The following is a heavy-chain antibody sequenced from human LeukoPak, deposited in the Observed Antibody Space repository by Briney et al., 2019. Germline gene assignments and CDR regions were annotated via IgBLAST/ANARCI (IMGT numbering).Heavy chain of an antibody. CDR3: AKVLRPYYCSSTSCPFDY. CDR2: ISGSGGST. V-gene: IGHV3-23*01. Sequence: GGSLRLSCAASGFTFSSYAMSWVRQAPGKGLEWVSAISGSGGSTYYADSVKGRFTISRDNSKNTLYLQMNSLRAEDTAVYYCAKVLRPYYCSSTSCPFDYWGQGTLVTVSS. CDR1: GFTFSSYA. D-gene: IGHD2-2*01. J-gene: IGHJ4*02.